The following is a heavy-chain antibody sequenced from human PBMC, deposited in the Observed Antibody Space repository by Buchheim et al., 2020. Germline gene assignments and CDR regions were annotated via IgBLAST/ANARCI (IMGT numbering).Heavy chain of an antibody. CDR3: ARTITYYYQSNAFDI. Sequence: QVQLVESGGGVVQPGRSLRLSCAASGFTFSSYGMHWVRQAPGKGLEWVAVIWYDGSNKYYADSVKGRFTISRDTPKNTLYLQMNSLRAEDTAVYYCARTITYYYQSNAFDIWGQGT. CDR1: GFTFSSYG. V-gene: IGHV3-33*01. D-gene: IGHD3-10*01. CDR2: IWYDGSNK. J-gene: IGHJ3*02.